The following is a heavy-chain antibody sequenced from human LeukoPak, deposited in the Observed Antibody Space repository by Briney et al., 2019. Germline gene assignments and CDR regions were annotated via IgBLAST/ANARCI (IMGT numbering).Heavy chain of an antibody. CDR3: ATVVIVVVPAAIPHYGMDV. D-gene: IGHD2-2*01. V-gene: IGHV1-24*01. CDR1: GYTLTELS. J-gene: IGHJ6*02. CDR2: FDPEDGET. Sequence: ASVKVSCKVSGYTLTELSMHWVRQAPGKGLEWMGGFDPEDGETIYAQKFQGRVTMTEDTSTDTAYMELSSLRSEDTAVYYCATVVIVVVPAAIPHYGMDVWGQGTTVTVSS.